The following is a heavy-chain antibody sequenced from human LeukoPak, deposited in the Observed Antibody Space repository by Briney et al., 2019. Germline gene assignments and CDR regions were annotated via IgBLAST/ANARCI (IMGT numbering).Heavy chain of an antibody. CDR2: IYYSGST. CDR3: ARFPYYYDSSGYLP. D-gene: IGHD3-22*01. J-gene: IGHJ5*02. V-gene: IGHV4-59*12. Sequence: SETLSLTCTVSGGSISSYYWSWIRQPPGKGLEWIGYIYYSGSTNYNPSLKSRVTISVDTSKNQFSLKLSSVTAADTAVYYCARFPYYYDSSGYLPWGQGTLVTVSS. CDR1: GGSISSYY.